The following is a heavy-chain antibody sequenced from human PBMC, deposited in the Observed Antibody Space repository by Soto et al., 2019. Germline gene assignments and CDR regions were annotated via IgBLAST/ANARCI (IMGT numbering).Heavy chain of an antibody. Sequence: SVKVSCKASGGTFSSYAISWVRQAPGQGLEWMGGIIPIFGTANYAQKFQGRVTITADESTSTAYMELSSLRSEDTAVYYCARDGGIAAAGTVDYFDYWGQGTLVTVSS. CDR1: GGTFSSYA. V-gene: IGHV1-69*13. CDR2: IIPIFGTA. CDR3: ARDGGIAAAGTVDYFDY. J-gene: IGHJ4*02. D-gene: IGHD6-13*01.